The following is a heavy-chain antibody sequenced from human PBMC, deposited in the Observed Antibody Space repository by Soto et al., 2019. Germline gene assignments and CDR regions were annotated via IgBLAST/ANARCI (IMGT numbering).Heavy chain of an antibody. Sequence: PAGCMRLSCAACGLSFNSYGVDWVRQDPGKGLEWVAVIWYDGSNKYYADSVKGRFTISRDNSKNTLYLQMNSLRAEDTAVYYCARGGYSGYDADDYYYYYGMDVWGQGTTVTVSS. J-gene: IGHJ6*02. CDR3: ARGGYSGYDADDYYYYYGMDV. CDR2: IWYDGSNK. CDR1: GLSFNSYG. V-gene: IGHV3-33*01. D-gene: IGHD5-12*01.